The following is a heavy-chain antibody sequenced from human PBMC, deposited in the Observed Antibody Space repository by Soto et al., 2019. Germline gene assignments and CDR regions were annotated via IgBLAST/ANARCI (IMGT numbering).Heavy chain of an antibody. V-gene: IGHV1-69*01. CDR2: IIPIFRTT. CDR1: GDTFSNYA. CDR3: ARDMIPAAPAYKYYAMDV. D-gene: IGHD2-2*01. J-gene: IGHJ6*02. Sequence: HVQLVQSGAEVKKPGSSVKVSCKASGDTFSNYAISWVRQAPGQGLEWMGGIIPIFRTTDYAQNFQGRVTITADESRSTAYMELRSLRSEDTAVYFCARDMIPAAPAYKYYAMDVWGQGTPVTVSS.